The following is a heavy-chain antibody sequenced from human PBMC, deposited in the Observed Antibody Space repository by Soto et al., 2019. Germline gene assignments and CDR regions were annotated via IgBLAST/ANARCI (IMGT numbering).Heavy chain of an antibody. CDR1: GGSVISSSW. Sequence: PSETLSLTCGVSGGSVISSSWWTWVRQSPTKGLEWIGEIYHAGSPNYNPSFQSRISILLDKSKNSFSLRLTSVTAADAAIYYRDRRSYFRGDFDVWGQGTTVTVSS. J-gene: IGHJ3*01. CDR2: IYHAGSP. CDR3: DRRSYFRGDFDV. D-gene: IGHD2-15*01. V-gene: IGHV4-4*02.